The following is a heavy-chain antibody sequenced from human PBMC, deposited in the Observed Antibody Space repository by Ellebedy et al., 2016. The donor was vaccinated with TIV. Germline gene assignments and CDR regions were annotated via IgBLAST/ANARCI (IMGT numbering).Heavy chain of an antibody. D-gene: IGHD6-19*01. J-gene: IGHJ5*02. Sequence: GGSLRLSCAASGFTFSDYGLYWVRQAPGKGLAWVAVIWYVGTNNNYADFAEGRFIISRDNSKNTVYLQMNNLRGEDTATYYCARKYSSAWWADPWGQGTLVTVSS. V-gene: IGHV3-33*07. CDR3: ARKYSSAWWADP. CDR2: IWYVGTNN. CDR1: GFTFSDYG.